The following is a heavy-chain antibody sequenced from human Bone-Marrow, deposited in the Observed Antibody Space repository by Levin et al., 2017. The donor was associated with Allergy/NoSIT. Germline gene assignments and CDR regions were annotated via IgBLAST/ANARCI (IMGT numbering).Heavy chain of an antibody. Sequence: GGSLRLSCAASGFTFSSYSMNWVRQAPGKGLEWVSSISSSSSYIYYADSVKGRFTISRDNAKNSLYLQMNSLRAEDTAVYYCARDPSLGSSGWGGAFDIWGQGTMVTVSS. CDR3: ARDPSLGSSGWGGAFDI. J-gene: IGHJ3*02. CDR1: GFTFSSYS. CDR2: ISSSSSYI. D-gene: IGHD6-19*01. V-gene: IGHV3-21*01.